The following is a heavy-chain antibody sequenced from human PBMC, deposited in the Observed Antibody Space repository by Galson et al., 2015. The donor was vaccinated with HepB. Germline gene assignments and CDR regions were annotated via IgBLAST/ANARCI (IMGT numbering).Heavy chain of an antibody. CDR3: ARGNYGGNYYYYYMDV. Sequence: SLRLSCAASGFTFTNHGMHWVRQAPGKGLEWVAVIWFDGSNKYYADSVKGRFTIPRDNSKNTLYLQMNSLGVEDTAVYYCARGNYGGNYYYYYMDVWGKGTTVTVSS. J-gene: IGHJ6*03. CDR2: IWFDGSNK. D-gene: IGHD4-23*01. V-gene: IGHV3-33*01. CDR1: GFTFTNHG.